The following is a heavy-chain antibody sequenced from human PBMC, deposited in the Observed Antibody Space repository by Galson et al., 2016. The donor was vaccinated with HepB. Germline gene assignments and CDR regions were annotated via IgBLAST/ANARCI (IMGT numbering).Heavy chain of an antibody. D-gene: IGHD6-19*01. V-gene: IGHV5-51*01. Sequence: QSGAEVKKPGESLKISCKASGYNFANHRIGWVRQMPGKGLEWMGILFPGDSKIRYSPSFQGQVTISVDKSVTTAYLRWSSLKASDSATYYCARASHSSGWDYIDSWGQGTLVTVSS. CDR2: LFPGDSKI. J-gene: IGHJ4*02. CDR1: GYNFANHR. CDR3: ARASHSSGWDYIDS.